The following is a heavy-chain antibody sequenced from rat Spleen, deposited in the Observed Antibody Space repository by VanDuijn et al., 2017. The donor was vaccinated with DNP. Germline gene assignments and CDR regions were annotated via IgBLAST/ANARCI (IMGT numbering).Heavy chain of an antibody. V-gene: IGHV5-31*01. J-gene: IGHJ2*01. CDR2: ISNTGDNT. D-gene: IGHD1-11*01. CDR3: ARGSTEGFDY. Sequence: EVQLVESGGGLVQPGSPLKLSCAASGFTLSTNWLNWIRQAPGKGLEWVASISNTGDNTYYSDSVKGRFTISRDSAKNTQYLRMDSLRSEDTATYYCARGSTEGFDYWGQGVMVTVSS. CDR1: GFTLSTNW.